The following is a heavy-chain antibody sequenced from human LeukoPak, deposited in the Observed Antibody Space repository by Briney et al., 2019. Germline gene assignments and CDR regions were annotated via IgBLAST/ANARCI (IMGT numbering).Heavy chain of an antibody. J-gene: IGHJ4*02. CDR2: IYYSGST. CDR3: ARDRARHGSGSYFDY. CDR1: GGSISSSSYY. V-gene: IGHV4-39*07. Sequence: NTSETLSLTCTVSGGSISSSSYYWGWIRQPPGKGLEWIGSIYYSGSTYYNPSLKSRVTISVDTSKNQFSLKLSSVTAADTAVYYCARDRARHGSGSYFDYWGQGTLVTVSS. D-gene: IGHD3-10*01.